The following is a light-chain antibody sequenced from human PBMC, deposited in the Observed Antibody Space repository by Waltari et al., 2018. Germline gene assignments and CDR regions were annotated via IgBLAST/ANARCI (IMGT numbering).Light chain of an antibody. J-gene: IGKJ4*01. V-gene: IGKV4-1*01. Sequence: DIVMTQSPDSLTVSLGEGATINCKSSRSILYSPNNKNYLAWSQQIPGHHPKLLIYCSSTRVSGVPDRFSGRGSGTNFTLTISSLQAEDVAIYYCQQYYSTLLTFGGGTKVEIK. CDR3: QQYYSTLLT. CDR1: RSILYSPNNKNY. CDR2: CSS.